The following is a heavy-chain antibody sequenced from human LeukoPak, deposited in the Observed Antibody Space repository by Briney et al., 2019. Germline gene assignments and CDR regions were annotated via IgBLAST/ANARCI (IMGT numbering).Heavy chain of an antibody. CDR3: AREDGYCSGGNCYSYFDS. CDR2: IKKTGSET. CDR1: GFTFSHFW. Sequence: PGGSLRLSCAAFGFTFSHFWMSWVRQAPGKGLEWVAYIKKTGSETYYVDSVKGRFTITRDNTRNSLFLQMYSLRAEDTAVYFCAREDGYCSGGNCYSYFDSWGXXTLVTVSS. D-gene: IGHD2-15*01. V-gene: IGHV3-7*01. J-gene: IGHJ4*01.